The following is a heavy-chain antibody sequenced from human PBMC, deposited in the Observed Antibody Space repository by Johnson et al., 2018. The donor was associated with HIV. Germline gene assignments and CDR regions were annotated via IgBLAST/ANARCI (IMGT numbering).Heavy chain of an antibody. CDR2: IKSRTDGGTT. D-gene: IGHD3-22*01. CDR1: GFTFSNAW. V-gene: IGHV3-15*05. J-gene: IGHJ3*02. Sequence: VQLVESGGGLVKPGGSLRLSCAASGFTFSNAWMSWVRQAPGKGLEWVGHIKSRTDGGTTDYAAPVKGRFTIARDDSKNTLYLQMNSLRAEDTALYYCGRVVQYYDSSGYSPRGGDGLDIWGQGTMVTVSS. CDR3: GRVVQYYDSSGYSPRGGDGLDI.